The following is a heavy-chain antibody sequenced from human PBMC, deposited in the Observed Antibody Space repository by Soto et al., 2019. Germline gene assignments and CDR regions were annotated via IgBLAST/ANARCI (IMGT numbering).Heavy chain of an antibody. J-gene: IGHJ4*02. Sequence: QVQLVQSGAEVKRPGSSVKVSCKASGDTFTFYSINWVRQAPGLGLEWMGRINPILSMSNYAPRFQGRVTMTADTSASTAYMELSILRSEDTSIYYCASSYCSGYPAFDYWGQGALVTVSS. CDR1: GDTFTFYS. CDR3: ASSYCSGYPAFDY. V-gene: IGHV1-69*02. CDR2: INPILSMS. D-gene: IGHD3-10*01.